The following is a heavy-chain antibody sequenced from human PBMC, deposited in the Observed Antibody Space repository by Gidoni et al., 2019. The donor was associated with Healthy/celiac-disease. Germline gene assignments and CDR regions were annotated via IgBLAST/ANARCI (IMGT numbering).Heavy chain of an antibody. D-gene: IGHD2-15*01. CDR1: GFTFSSYA. J-gene: IGHJ6*02. CDR3: ARKLLPNYYYGMDV. V-gene: IGHV3-30*01. CDR2: ISYDGSNK. Sequence: QVQLVESGGGVVQPGRSLRLSCAASGFTFSSYAMHWVRQAPGKGLEWVAVISYDGSNKYYADSVKGRFTISRDNSKNTLYLQMNSLRAEDTAVYYCARKLLPNYYYGMDVWGQGTTVTVSS.